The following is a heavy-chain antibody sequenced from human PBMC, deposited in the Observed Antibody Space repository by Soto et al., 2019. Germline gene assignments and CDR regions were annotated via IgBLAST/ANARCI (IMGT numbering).Heavy chain of an antibody. J-gene: IGHJ4*02. D-gene: IGHD3-10*01. Sequence: SVKVSCKTSGFIFSSSAVQWVRQARGQRLEWMGRIVVGSGNTDLAQKFHNRITLTRDMSTSTVYMELSSLTFEDTAIYYCTKKDYFASRSYHLAYWGQGTLVTVSS. V-gene: IGHV1-58*01. CDR1: GFIFSSSA. CDR3: TKKDYFASRSYHLAY. CDR2: IVVGSGNT.